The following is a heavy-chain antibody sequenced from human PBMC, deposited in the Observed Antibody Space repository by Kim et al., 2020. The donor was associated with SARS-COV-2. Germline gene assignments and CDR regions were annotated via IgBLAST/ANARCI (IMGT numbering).Heavy chain of an antibody. CDR2: ISYDGSNK. D-gene: IGHD3-16*01. Sequence: GGSLRLSCAASGFTFSSYGMHWVRQAPGKGLEWVAVISYDGSNKYYADSVKGRFTISRDNSKNTLYLQMNSLRAEDTAVYYCASPVSPLGVYGMDVWGQG. J-gene: IGHJ6*02. V-gene: IGHV3-30*03. CDR3: ASPVSPLGVYGMDV. CDR1: GFTFSSYG.